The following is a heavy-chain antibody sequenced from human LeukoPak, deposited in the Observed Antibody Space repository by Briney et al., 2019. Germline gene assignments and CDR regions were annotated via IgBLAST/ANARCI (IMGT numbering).Heavy chain of an antibody. CDR1: GYTFTGYY. Sequence: ASVKVSCKASGYTFTGYYMHWVRQAPGQGLEWMGWINPNSGGTNYAQKFQGWVTMTRDTSTSTAYMELSRLRSDDTAVYYCARDNRGILWFGAPRLFYFDYWGQGTLVTVSS. CDR2: INPNSGGT. V-gene: IGHV1-2*04. D-gene: IGHD3-10*01. J-gene: IGHJ4*02. CDR3: ARDNRGILWFGAPRLFYFDY.